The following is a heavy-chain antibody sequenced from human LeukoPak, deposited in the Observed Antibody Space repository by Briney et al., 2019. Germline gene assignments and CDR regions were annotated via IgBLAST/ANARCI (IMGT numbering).Heavy chain of an antibody. CDR3: AREAIVVVSVLDY. Sequence: GGSLRLSCAASGFTFSSYAMNWVRQAPGKGLEWVAVISYDGRNKYYADSVKGRFTISRDNSKNTLYLQMNSLRAEDTAVYYCAREAIVVVSVLDYWGQGTLVTVSS. V-gene: IGHV3-30*01. CDR2: ISYDGRNK. J-gene: IGHJ4*02. D-gene: IGHD2-2*01. CDR1: GFTFSSYA.